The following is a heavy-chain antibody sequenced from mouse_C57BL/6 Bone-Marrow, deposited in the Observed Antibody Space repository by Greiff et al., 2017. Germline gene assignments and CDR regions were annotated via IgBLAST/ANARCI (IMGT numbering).Heavy chain of an antibody. J-gene: IGHJ2*01. CDR1: GYTFTSYW. CDR2: IYPGNSDT. Sequence: EVQVVESGTVLARPGASVKMSCKTSGYTFTSYWMHWVKQRPGQGLEWIGAIYPGNSDTSYNQKFKGKAKLTAVTSASTAYMELSSLTNEDSAVYYCTRWYDYDVDYFDYWGQGTTLTVSS. CDR3: TRWYDYDVDYFDY. D-gene: IGHD2-4*01. V-gene: IGHV1-5*01.